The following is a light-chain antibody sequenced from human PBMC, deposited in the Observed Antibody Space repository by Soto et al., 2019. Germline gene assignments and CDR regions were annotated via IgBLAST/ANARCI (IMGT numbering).Light chain of an antibody. J-gene: IGKJ3*01. V-gene: IGKV1-9*01. CDR2: AAS. Sequence: DIQLTKPPSFLSASVGDRVTITCRSSQGISSYVSWYQQKPGKAPKLVIYAASTLQSGVPSRFSGSGSGTEFTLTISSLQPEEFATYYCQQLNSYPRTFGPGTKVDIK. CDR1: QGISSY. CDR3: QQLNSYPRT.